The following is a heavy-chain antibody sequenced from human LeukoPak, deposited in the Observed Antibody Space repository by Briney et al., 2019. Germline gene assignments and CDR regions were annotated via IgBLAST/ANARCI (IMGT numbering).Heavy chain of an antibody. V-gene: IGHV3-48*04. Sequence: SGGSLRLSCVASGFTFSDYSMDWVRQAPGAGLEWISYISKNSGSIDYADSVRGRFTVSRDNAKNSLHLQMNSLRVEDTAIYYCARGRNAGGLAYWGQGVLVTVSS. CDR3: ARGRNAGGLAY. J-gene: IGHJ4*02. D-gene: IGHD5-24*01. CDR1: GFTFSDYS. CDR2: ISKNSGSI.